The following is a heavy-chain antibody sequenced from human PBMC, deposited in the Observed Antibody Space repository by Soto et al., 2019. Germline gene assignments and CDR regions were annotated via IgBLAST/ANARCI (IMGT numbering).Heavy chain of an antibody. V-gene: IGHV3-21*01. J-gene: IGHJ3*01. CDR2: ISSSSSYI. CDR1: GFTFSSYS. D-gene: IGHD3-22*01. CDR3: ARWYYYDSSGRPLNAFDV. Sequence: GGSLRLSCAASGFTFSSYSMNWVRQAPGKGLEWVSSISSSSSYIYYADSVKGRFTISRDNAKNSLYLQMNSLRAEDTAVYYCARWYYYDSSGRPLNAFDVWGQGTMVT.